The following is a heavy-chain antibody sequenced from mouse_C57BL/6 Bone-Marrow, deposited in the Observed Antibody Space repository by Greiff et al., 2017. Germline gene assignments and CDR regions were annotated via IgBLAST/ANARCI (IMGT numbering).Heavy chain of an antibody. Sequence: VQLQQSGAELVRPGTSVKVSCKASGYAFTNYLIEWVKQRPGQGLEWIGVINPGSGGTNYNEKFKGKETLTADKSSSTAYMQLSSLTSEDSAVYICARMIRRITTVVGDYAMDYWGQGTAVTVSS. CDR1: GYAFTNYL. V-gene: IGHV1-54*01. CDR3: ARMIRRITTVVGDYAMDY. J-gene: IGHJ4*01. CDR2: INPGSGGT. D-gene: IGHD1-1*01.